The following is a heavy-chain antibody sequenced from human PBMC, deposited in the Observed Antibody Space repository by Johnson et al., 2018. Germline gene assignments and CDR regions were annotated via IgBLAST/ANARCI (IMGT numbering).Heavy chain of an antibody. V-gene: IGHV5-51*01. CDR3: ARHRFGGLEDAFDI. CDR2: IYPGDSDT. Sequence: VQLVQSGAEVKKSGESLKISCKGSGYSFTNYWIGWVRQMPGKGLEWMGIIYPGDSDTKYSPSFQGQVTISADKSLTTAYRQWSRLKASDTAMYYCARHRFGGLEDAFDIWGQGRMVTVSS. D-gene: IGHD3-16*01. CDR1: GYSFTNYW. J-gene: IGHJ3*02.